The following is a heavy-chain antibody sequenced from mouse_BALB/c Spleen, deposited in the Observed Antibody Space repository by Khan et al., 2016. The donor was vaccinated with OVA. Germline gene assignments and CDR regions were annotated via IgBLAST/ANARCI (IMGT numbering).Heavy chain of an antibody. Sequence: QVQLKQSGAELVKPGASVRLSCKASGYTFTSYYIYWVKQRPGQGLEWIGEINPSNGGTNFNEKFKSKAALTVDKYSSTAYMQLSSLTSEDSAVYYCTRSGYGTFAYWGQGTLVTVSA. CDR2: INPSNGGT. CDR3: TRSGYGTFAY. J-gene: IGHJ3*01. D-gene: IGHD2-1*01. V-gene: IGHV1S81*02. CDR1: GYTFTSYY.